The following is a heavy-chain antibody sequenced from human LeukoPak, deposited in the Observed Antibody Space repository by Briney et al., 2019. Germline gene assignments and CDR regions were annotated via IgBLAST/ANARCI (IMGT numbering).Heavy chain of an antibody. CDR3: ARRAMSSGYDGWYFDL. J-gene: IGHJ2*01. CDR1: GYSISSGYY. D-gene: IGHD3-22*01. V-gene: IGHV4-38-2*02. CDR2: IYHSGST. Sequence: SETLSLTCTVSGYSISSGYYWGWIRQPPGKGLEWIGSIYHSGSTYYNPSLKSRVTISVDTSKNQFSLKLSSVTAADTAVYYCARRAMSSGYDGWYFDLWGRGTLVTVSS.